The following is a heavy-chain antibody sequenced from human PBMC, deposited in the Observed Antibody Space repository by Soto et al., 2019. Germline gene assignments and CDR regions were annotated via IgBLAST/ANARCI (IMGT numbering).Heavy chain of an antibody. CDR2: FIPILDMA. CDR1: GGTFNTYT. Sequence: QVQVVQSGAEVKKPESPVKVSCKPSGGTFNTYTVNWVRLAPGHGLECMGRFIPILDMANYAQTSQERVTITADRSTFTADMELNSLTSGGTCGSYCAITYFRDNSCPRDFDIWGPGTRVTVSS. CDR3: AITYFRDNSCPRDFDI. V-gene: IGHV1-69*02. D-gene: IGHD2-21*01. J-gene: IGHJ4*02.